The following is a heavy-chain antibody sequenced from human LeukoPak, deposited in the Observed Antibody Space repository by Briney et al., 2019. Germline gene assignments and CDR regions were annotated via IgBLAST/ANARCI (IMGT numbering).Heavy chain of an antibody. J-gene: IGHJ6*02. CDR1: GFTFSDYY. CDR2: ISYDGSNK. Sequence: GGSLRLSCAASGFTFSDYYMDWVRQAPGKGLEWVAVISYDGSNKYYADSVKGRFTISRDNSKNTLYLQMNSLRAEDTAVYYCARDREDYYYYYGMDVWGQGTTVTVSS. V-gene: IGHV3-30-3*01. CDR3: ARDREDYYYYYGMDV.